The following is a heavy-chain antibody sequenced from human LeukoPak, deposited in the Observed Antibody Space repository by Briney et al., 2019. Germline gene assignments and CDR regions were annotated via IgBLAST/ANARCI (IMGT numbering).Heavy chain of an antibody. Sequence: GGSLRLSCAASGFTFSSYSMNWVRQAPGKGLEWVSSISSSSSYIYYADSVKGRFTISRDNAKNSLYLQMNSLRAEDTAVYYCARIAGIAAAGHDYWGQGTLVTVSS. V-gene: IGHV3-21*01. J-gene: IGHJ4*02. CDR1: GFTFSSYS. CDR3: ARIAGIAAAGHDY. CDR2: ISSSSSYI. D-gene: IGHD6-13*01.